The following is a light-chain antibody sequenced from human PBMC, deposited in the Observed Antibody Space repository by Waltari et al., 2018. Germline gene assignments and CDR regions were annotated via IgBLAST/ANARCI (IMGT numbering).Light chain of an antibody. CDR3: QHYYSSPHT. J-gene: IGKJ2*01. CDR1: QDITND. Sequence: DIQVTQSPSSLSASVGDRVTISCRASQDITNDLAWYQQKPGETPKLLISEASSLQSGIPSRFSGSGSGTDFTLTISSLQSEDFATYYCQHYYSSPHTFGQGTKVEV. CDR2: EAS. V-gene: IGKV1-NL1*01.